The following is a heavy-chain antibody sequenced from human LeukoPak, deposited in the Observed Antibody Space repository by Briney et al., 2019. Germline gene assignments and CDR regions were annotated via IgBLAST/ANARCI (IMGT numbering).Heavy chain of an antibody. CDR3: ARGLWRGSSSSYFDY. J-gene: IGHJ4*02. Sequence: ASVKVSCKASGYTFTSYDINWERQATGQGLEWMGWMNPNSGNTGYAQKFQGRVTITRNTSISTAYMELSSLRSEDTAVYYCARGLWRGSSSSYFDYWGQGTLVTVSS. CDR1: GYTFTSYD. CDR2: MNPNSGNT. D-gene: IGHD6-6*01. V-gene: IGHV1-8*03.